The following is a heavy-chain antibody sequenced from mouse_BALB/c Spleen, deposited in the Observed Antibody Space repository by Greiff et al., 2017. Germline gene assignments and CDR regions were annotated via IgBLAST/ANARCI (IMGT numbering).Heavy chain of an antibody. J-gene: IGHJ4*01. D-gene: IGHD2-4*01. Sequence: DVKLVESGGGLVQPGGSRKLSCAASGFTFSSFGMHWVRQAPEKGLEWVAYISSGSSTIYYADTVKGRFTISRDNPKNTLFLQMTSLRSEDTAMYYCARWDYYDRDAMDYWGQGTSVTVSS. CDR3: ARWDYYDRDAMDY. CDR2: ISSGSSTI. CDR1: GFTFSSFG. V-gene: IGHV5-17*02.